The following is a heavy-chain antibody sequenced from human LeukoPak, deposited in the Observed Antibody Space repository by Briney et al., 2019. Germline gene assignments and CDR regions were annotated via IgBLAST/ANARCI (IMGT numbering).Heavy chain of an antibody. Sequence: PGGSLRLSCTASGFTFSSYALHWVRQAPGKGLEWVALMSYDGSNEYYADSVKGRFTISRDNAKNSLYLQMNSLRAEDTAVYYSARGSSNVAARNNWFGSWGQGTLVIVSS. CDR1: GFTFSSYA. J-gene: IGHJ5*01. V-gene: IGHV3-30*04. CDR3: ARGSSNVAARNNWFGS. D-gene: IGHD6-6*01. CDR2: MSYDGSNE.